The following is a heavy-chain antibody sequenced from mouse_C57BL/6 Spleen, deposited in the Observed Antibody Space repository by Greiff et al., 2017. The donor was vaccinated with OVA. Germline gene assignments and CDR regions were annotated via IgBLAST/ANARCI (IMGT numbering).Heavy chain of an antibody. V-gene: IGHV2-9*01. CDR3: AKHKEVEGRDSYYFDY. D-gene: IGHD1-1*01. Sequence: VQLQQSGPGLVAPSQSLSITCTVSGFSLTSYGVDWVRQPPGQGLEWLGVIWGGGSTNYNSALMSRLSISKDNSKSQVFLKMNRLQTEDTAMYYSAKHKEVEGRDSYYFDYWGQGTTRTVSS. J-gene: IGHJ2*01. CDR1: GFSLTSYG. CDR2: IWGGGST.